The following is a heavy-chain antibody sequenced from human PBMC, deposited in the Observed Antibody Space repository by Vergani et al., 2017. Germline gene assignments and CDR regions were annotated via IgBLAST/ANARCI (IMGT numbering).Heavy chain of an antibody. D-gene: IGHD6-13*01. V-gene: IGHV3-74*01. Sequence: DVHLAESGGGFFQPGGSLRLSCSASGFSFNSYWMHWVRQVPGKGLLWVSRINSDGDSTSYADSVKGRFTISRDNAKNTLYLQMDSLRAEDTAVYYCARSIAAAGNGYYYYGMDVWGQGTTVTVPS. CDR2: INSDGDST. J-gene: IGHJ6*02. CDR3: ARSIAAAGNGYYYYGMDV. CDR1: GFSFNSYW.